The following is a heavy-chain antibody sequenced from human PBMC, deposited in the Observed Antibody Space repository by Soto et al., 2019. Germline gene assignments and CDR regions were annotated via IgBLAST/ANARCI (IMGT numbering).Heavy chain of an antibody. Sequence: GGSLRLSCAASGFTFSSYWMSWVRQAPGKGLEWVANIKQDGSEKYYVDSVKGRFTISRDNAKNSLYLQMNSLRAEDTAVYYCVWFSIYYYYMDVWGKGTTVTVS. D-gene: IGHD3-10*01. V-gene: IGHV3-7*01. J-gene: IGHJ6*03. CDR1: GFTFSSYW. CDR2: IKQDGSEK. CDR3: VWFSIYYYYMDV.